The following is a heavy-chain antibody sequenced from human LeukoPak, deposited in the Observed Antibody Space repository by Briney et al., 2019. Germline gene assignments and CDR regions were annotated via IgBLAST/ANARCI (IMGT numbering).Heavy chain of an antibody. V-gene: IGHV4-59*01. J-gene: IGHJ6*02. CDR1: GDSISSYY. D-gene: IGHD3/OR15-3a*01. Sequence: SETLSLTCSVSGDSISSYYWSWIRQPPGKGLEWIGYIYYSGSTNYNPSLKSRVTISVDTSKNQFSLKLSSVTAADTAVYYCARASIGPYYYGMDVWGQGTTVTVSS. CDR2: IYYSGST. CDR3: ARASIGPYYYGMDV.